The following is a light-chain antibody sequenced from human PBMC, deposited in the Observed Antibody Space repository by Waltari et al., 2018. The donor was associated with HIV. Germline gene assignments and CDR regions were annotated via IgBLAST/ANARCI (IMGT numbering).Light chain of an antibody. Sequence: DIQMTQSPSSLPASVGDRVTITCRANQNINSDLNWYRQKPGKAPDLLIFGASTLQSGVPSRFSASGSGIDFILTITAVQHEDFATYFCQQSHTTPATFGQGTKLEMK. J-gene: IGKJ2*01. CDR2: GAS. V-gene: IGKV1-39*01. CDR1: QNINSD. CDR3: QQSHTTPAT.